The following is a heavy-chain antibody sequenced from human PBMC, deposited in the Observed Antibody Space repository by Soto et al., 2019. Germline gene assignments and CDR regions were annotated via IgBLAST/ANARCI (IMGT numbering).Heavy chain of an antibody. CDR3: AREWVREALLHWFDP. D-gene: IGHD3-10*01. CDR2: IIPILGIA. J-gene: IGHJ5*02. Sequence: QVQLVQSGAEVQKPGSSVKVSCKASVGTFSSYTISWVRQAPGQGLEWMGRIIPILGIANYAQKFQDRVTSTADKSTSTAYMELSSLRSEDTAVYYCAREWVREALLHWFDPWGQGTLVTVSS. V-gene: IGHV1-69*08. CDR1: VGTFSSYT.